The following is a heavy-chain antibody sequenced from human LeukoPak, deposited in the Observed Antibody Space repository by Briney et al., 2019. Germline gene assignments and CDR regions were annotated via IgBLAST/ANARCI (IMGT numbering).Heavy chain of an antibody. Sequence: SETLSLTCTVSGGSINNYFWSWIRQPPGKGLEWLGYVYYSGSTRYSPSLKSRVTISLDTSKNQFSLKVSSVTAADTAVYYCARLRGYSYGYCDYWGQGTLVTVSS. CDR1: GGSINNYF. CDR3: ARLRGYSYGYCDY. CDR2: VYYSGST. V-gene: IGHV4-59*08. D-gene: IGHD5-18*01. J-gene: IGHJ4*02.